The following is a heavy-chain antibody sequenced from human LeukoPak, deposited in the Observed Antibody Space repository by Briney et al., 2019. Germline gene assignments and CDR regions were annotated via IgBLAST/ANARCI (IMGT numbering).Heavy chain of an antibody. CDR3: ARARNGIDY. D-gene: IGHD6-6*01. J-gene: IGHJ4*02. V-gene: IGHV4-59*08. CDR2: IYYSGST. Sequence: PSETLSLTCVVSGGSLSTHHWSWIRQSPGRGLEWIGYIYYSGSTYYNPSLKSRVTISVDTSKNQFSLKLSSVTAADTAVYYCARARNGIDYWGQGTLVTVSS. CDR1: GGSLSTHH.